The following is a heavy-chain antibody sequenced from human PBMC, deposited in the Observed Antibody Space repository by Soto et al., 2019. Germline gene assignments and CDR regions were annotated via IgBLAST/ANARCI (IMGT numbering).Heavy chain of an antibody. Sequence: SETLSLTCAVYGGSFSGYYWSWIRQPPGKGLEWIGEINHSGSTNYNPSLKSRVTISVDTSKNQFSLKLSSVTAADTAVYYCARSTRIAAAGTRPIKYFDYWGKGTLVTVSS. J-gene: IGHJ4*02. D-gene: IGHD6-13*01. CDR3: ARSTRIAAAGTRPIKYFDY. CDR1: GGSFSGYY. V-gene: IGHV4-34*01. CDR2: INHSGST.